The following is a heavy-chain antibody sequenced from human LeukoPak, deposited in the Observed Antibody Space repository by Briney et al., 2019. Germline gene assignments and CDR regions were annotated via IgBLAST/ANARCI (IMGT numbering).Heavy chain of an antibody. J-gene: IGHJ4*02. D-gene: IGHD6-19*01. CDR2: ISSSSSTI. CDR1: GFTFSSYS. Sequence: PGGSLRLSCAAYGFTFSSYSMNWVRQAPGKGLEWVSYISSSSSTIYYADSVKGRFTISRDNAKNSLYLQMNSLRAEDTAVYYCARDRAVGNDYWGQGTLVTVSS. V-gene: IGHV3-48*01. CDR3: ARDRAVGNDY.